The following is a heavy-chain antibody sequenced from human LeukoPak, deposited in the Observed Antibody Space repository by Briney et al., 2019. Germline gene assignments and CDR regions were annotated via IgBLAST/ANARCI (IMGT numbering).Heavy chain of an antibody. Sequence: GGSLRLSCAASVFTFSDYGMHWVRQAPGKGREWVAVIWYDGTDKYYADSVKGRFTISRDNYKNTLYLEMNTLRAEDTAVYYCARALYSGRWYGMDVWGQGTTVTVSS. CDR3: ARALYSGRWYGMDV. J-gene: IGHJ6*02. V-gene: IGHV3-33*01. CDR1: VFTFSDYG. D-gene: IGHD6-13*01. CDR2: IWYDGTDK.